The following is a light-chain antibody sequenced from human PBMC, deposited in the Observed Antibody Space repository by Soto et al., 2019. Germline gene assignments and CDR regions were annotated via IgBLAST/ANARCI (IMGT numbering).Light chain of an antibody. J-gene: IGKJ4*01. CDR2: GAS. V-gene: IGKV3-15*01. Sequence: EIKMAQSPDTLSVSPGERATLSCRASQSISSKLAWYQQRPGQAPRLLIYGASTRATGVPVRFRGGGSGTEFTLTISGLQSEDFAVYCCKQYDKWPPTFGGGTKVDNK. CDR3: KQYDKWPPT. CDR1: QSISSK.